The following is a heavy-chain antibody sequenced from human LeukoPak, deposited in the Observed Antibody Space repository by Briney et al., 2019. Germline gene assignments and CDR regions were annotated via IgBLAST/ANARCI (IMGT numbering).Heavy chain of an antibody. V-gene: IGHV1-18*01. D-gene: IGHD1-26*01. CDR2: ISAYNGNT. Sequence: ASVKVSCKASGYTFTSYGFSWVRQAPGQGLEWMGWISAYNGNTNYAQKLQGRVTMTTDTSTSTAYMELRSLRSDDTAVYYCARDDGSYLGYYSDYWGQGTLVTVSS. CDR1: GYTFTSYG. CDR3: ARDDGSYLGYYSDY. J-gene: IGHJ4*02.